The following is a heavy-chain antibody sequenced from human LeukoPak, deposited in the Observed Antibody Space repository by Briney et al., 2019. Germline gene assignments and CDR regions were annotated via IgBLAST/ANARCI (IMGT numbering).Heavy chain of an antibody. CDR2: IKGSGSYA. J-gene: IGHJ3*01. Sequence: GGSLRLSCVGSDFTFANYAMTWVRLTPGKGLEWVSSIKGSGSYAMYADSVSGRFTTSRDNSRNTIFLQMTSLRAEDTAIYYCGRDLNGDYIGAFEFWGLGTLVSVSS. CDR1: DFTFANYA. CDR3: GRDLNGDYIGAFEF. V-gene: IGHV3-23*01. D-gene: IGHD4-17*01.